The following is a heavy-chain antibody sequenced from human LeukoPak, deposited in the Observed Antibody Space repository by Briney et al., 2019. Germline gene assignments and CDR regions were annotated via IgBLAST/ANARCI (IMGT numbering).Heavy chain of an antibody. CDR1: GFTFSSYG. CDR2: ISYDGSNK. V-gene: IGHV3-30*03. D-gene: IGHD6-13*01. CDR3: ASSGGVTAAPGRHY. Sequence: GGSLRLSCAASGFTFSSYGMHWVRQAPGKGLEWVAVISYDGSNKYYADSVKGRFTISRDNAKNSLSLQMNSLRAEDTAVYYCASSGGVTAAPGRHYWGQGTLVSVSS. J-gene: IGHJ4*02.